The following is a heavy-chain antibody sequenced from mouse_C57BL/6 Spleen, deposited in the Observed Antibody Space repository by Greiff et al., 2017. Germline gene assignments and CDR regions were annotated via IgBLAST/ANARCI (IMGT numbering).Heavy chain of an antibody. Sequence: VQLQQPGAELVMPGASVKLSCKASGYTFTSYWMHWVKQRPGQGLEWIGEIDPSDSYTNYNQKFKGKSTLTVDKSSSTAYMQLSSLTSEDSAVYYCARGLLWPWYFDVWGTGTTVTVSS. CDR3: ARGLLWPWYFDV. V-gene: IGHV1-69*01. CDR2: IDPSDSYT. J-gene: IGHJ1*03. CDR1: GYTFTSYW. D-gene: IGHD1-1*02.